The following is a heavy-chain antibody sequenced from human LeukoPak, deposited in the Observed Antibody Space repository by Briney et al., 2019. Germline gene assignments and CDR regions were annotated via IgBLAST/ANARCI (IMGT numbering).Heavy chain of an antibody. CDR1: GFTFSSYA. CDR3: VKGSKTSRPYYFDF. V-gene: IGHV3-23*01. CDR2: ITGSGDDT. Sequence: GGSLRLSCAASGFTFSSYAMSWVRQTPEKGLEWVSAITGSGDDTFHADSVKGRFTISRDNSRNTLYLQMNSLRAEDTAVYNCVKGSKTSRPYYFDFWGQGAPVIVSS. J-gene: IGHJ4*02.